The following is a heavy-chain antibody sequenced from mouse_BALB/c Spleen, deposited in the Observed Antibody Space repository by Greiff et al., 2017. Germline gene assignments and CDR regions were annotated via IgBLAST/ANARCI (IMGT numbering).Heavy chain of an antibody. Sequence: EVQLVESGGDLVKPGGSLKLSCAASGFTFSSYGMSWVRQTPDKRLEWVATISSGGSYTYYPDSVKGRFTISRDNAKNTLYLQMSSLKSEDTAMYYCARPGYGNYVEYYFDYWGQGTTLTVSS. CDR2: ISSGGSYT. D-gene: IGHD2-10*02. J-gene: IGHJ2*01. V-gene: IGHV5-6*01. CDR3: ARPGYGNYVEYYFDY. CDR1: GFTFSSYG.